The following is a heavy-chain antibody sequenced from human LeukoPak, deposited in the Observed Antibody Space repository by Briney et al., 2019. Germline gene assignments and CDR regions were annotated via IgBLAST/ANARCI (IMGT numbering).Heavy chain of an antibody. CDR1: GFSFGVYA. CDR3: VRDRPGYSSGWA. J-gene: IGHJ5*02. Sequence: SGGSLRLSCAASGFSFGVYAMSWVRQAPGKGLVWVSRISSDETNIRYADSVKGRFTISRDNAKNTLYLQMNSLRAEDTAVYYCVRDRPGYSSGWAWGQGTLVTVSS. CDR2: ISSDETNI. D-gene: IGHD6-19*01. V-gene: IGHV3-74*01.